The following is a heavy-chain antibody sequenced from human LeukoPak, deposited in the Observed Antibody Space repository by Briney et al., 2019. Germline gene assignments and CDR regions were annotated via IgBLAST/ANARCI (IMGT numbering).Heavy chain of an antibody. J-gene: IGHJ4*02. CDR1: GFTFSSYA. V-gene: IGHV3-23*01. Sequence: PGGSLRLSCAASGFTFSSYAMSWVRQAPGKGLEWVSAISGSGGSTYYADSVKGRFTISRDNSKNTLYLQMNSLRAEDTAVYYCAKTDCSSTSCTTSVLRFLGWLFHLDYWGQGTLVTVSS. CDR3: AKTDCSSTSCTTSVLRFLGWLFHLDY. CDR2: ISGSGGST. D-gene: IGHD3-3*01.